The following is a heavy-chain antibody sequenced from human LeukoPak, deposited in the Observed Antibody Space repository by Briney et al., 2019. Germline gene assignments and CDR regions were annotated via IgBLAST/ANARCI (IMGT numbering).Heavy chain of an antibody. V-gene: IGHV4-38-2*02. D-gene: IGHD1-1*01. J-gene: IGHJ4*02. CDR1: GGSISNYY. Sequence: SETLSLTCTVSGGSISNYYWGWIRQPPGKGLEWIGSIYHSGSTYYNPSLKSRVTISVDTSKNQFSLKLSSVTAADTAVYYCARDRGTWNDDGFDYWGQGTLVTVSS. CDR2: IYHSGST. CDR3: ARDRGTWNDDGFDY.